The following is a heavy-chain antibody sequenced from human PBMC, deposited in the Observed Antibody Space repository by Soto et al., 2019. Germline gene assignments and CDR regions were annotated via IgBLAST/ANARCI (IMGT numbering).Heavy chain of an antibody. D-gene: IGHD5-18*01. Sequence: PGESLKISCKGSGYSFTSYWIGWVRQMPGKGLEWMGIIYPGDSDTRYSPSFQGQVTISADKSISTAYLQWSSLKASDTAMYYCARTATPRAMVTGNHYYYYYMDVWGKGTTVTVSS. V-gene: IGHV5-51*01. J-gene: IGHJ6*03. CDR1: GYSFTSYW. CDR2: IYPGDSDT. CDR3: ARTATPRAMVTGNHYYYYYMDV.